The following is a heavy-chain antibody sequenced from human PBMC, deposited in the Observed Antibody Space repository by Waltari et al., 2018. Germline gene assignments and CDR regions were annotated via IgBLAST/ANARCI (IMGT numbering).Heavy chain of an antibody. Sequence: EVQLVESGGGVVQAGGSLRLSCAASGFSFFGVGVHWVRQVPGKGLQWVSFISWNGVRTIYAESVKGRFTVSRDNSKNSLYLQMNSLRAEDTAFYYCAKDGTAAAGSYYFDYWGQGTLVTVSS. V-gene: IGHV3-43D*04. D-gene: IGHD6-13*01. CDR2: ISWNGVRT. CDR3: AKDGTAAAGSYYFDY. J-gene: IGHJ4*02. CDR1: GFSFFGVG.